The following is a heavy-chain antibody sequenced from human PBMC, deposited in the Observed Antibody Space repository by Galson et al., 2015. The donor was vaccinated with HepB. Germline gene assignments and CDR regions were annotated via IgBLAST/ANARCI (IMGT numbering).Heavy chain of an antibody. CDR1: GFTFNDYS. Sequence: SLRLSCAASGFTFNDYSMNWVRQAPGKGLEWVSYISSSSSIIYYADSVKGRFTISRDNAKNSLFLQMSRLRDEDTAVYYCARAHYFWSGYYTDYWGQGTLVTVSS. CDR2: ISSSSSII. J-gene: IGHJ4*02. V-gene: IGHV3-48*02. CDR3: ARAHYFWSGYYTDY. D-gene: IGHD3-3*01.